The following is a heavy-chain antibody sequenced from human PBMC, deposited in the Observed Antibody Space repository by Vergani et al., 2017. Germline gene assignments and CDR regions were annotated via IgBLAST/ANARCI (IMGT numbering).Heavy chain of an antibody. Sequence: QVQLQQWGAGLLKPSETLSLTCAVYGGSFSGYYWSWIRQPPGKGLEWIGEINHSGSTNYNPSLKSRVTISVDTSKNQFSLKLSSVTAADTAVYYCASETQKGYCSSTSCPRALYYFDYWGQGTLVTVSS. D-gene: IGHD2-2*01. V-gene: IGHV4-34*01. CDR3: ASETQKGYCSSTSCPRALYYFDY. CDR2: INHSGST. J-gene: IGHJ4*02. CDR1: GGSFSGYY.